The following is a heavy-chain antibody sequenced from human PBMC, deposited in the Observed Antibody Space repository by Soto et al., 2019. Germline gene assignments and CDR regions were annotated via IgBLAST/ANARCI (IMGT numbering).Heavy chain of an antibody. Sequence: GGSLRLSCAASGFTFSTYWMHWVRQAPGKGLVWVSRINSDGSIINYADSVKGRFTISRDNAKNTLYLQMNSLRAEDTAVYYCARGIGYCSVSCSWGQGTLVTVSS. CDR2: INSDGSII. D-gene: IGHD2-15*01. V-gene: IGHV3-74*01. J-gene: IGHJ5*02. CDR3: ARGIGYCSVSCS. CDR1: GFTFSTYW.